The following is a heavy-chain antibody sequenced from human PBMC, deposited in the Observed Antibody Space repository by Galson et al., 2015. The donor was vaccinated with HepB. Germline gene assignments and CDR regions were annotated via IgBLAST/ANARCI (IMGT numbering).Heavy chain of an antibody. J-gene: IGHJ4*02. CDR3: ARGRRGSLVLTYNDF. CDR1: GYTFTNYG. CDR2: ISGFNGNT. D-gene: IGHD3-10*01. V-gene: IGHV1-18*04. Sequence: SVKVSCKASGYTFTNYGITWVRQAPGQGLEWLGWISGFNGNTNFAQKLQGRVTMTTDTSTNTAYMERRSLRSDDTAVYYCARGRRGSLVLTYNDFWGQGTRVTVSS.